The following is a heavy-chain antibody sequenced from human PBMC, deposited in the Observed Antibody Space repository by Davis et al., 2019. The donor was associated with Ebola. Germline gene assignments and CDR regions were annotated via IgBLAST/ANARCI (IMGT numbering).Heavy chain of an antibody. CDR3: ARVPQPAVAINWFDS. CDR1: GYTFTSYH. Sequence: AASVKVSCKASGYTFTSYHIHWVRQAPGQRLEWMGWINAGNGNRIYSQKFQGRVTIATDTSASTISMELSSLTSEDTAVYYCARVPQPAVAINWFDSWGQGTLVTVSS. CDR2: INAGNGNR. D-gene: IGHD6-19*01. V-gene: IGHV1-3*01. J-gene: IGHJ5*01.